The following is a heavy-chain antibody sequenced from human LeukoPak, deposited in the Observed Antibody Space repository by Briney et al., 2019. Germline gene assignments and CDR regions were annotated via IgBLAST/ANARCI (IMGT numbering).Heavy chain of an antibody. D-gene: IGHD1-26*01. CDR3: ARPSTSGIFREFDC. CDR2: IYPGDSDT. J-gene: IGHJ4*02. V-gene: IGHV5-51*01. Sequence: GEFLKISCKGSGYNFPIYWIGWVRQMPGKGLEWMGIIYPGDSDTRYSPSFQGQVTISADKSINTAYLQWSSLKASDTAMYYCARPSTSGIFREFDCWGQGTLVTVSS. CDR1: GYNFPIYW.